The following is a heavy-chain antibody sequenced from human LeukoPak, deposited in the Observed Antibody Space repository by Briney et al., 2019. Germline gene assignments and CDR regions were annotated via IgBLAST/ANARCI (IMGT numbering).Heavy chain of an antibody. CDR3: ARHVSGIYGSRGDLDY. J-gene: IGHJ4*02. V-gene: IGHV4-34*01. CDR1: GGSFSGYY. D-gene: IGHD3-10*01. CDR2: VSQTGSGRT. Sequence: PQTLSLTCGVYGGSFSGYYWSWIRQPPGKGLEWIGEVSQTGSGRTNYNPSLKSRVTISVDTSKNQFALELTSVTAADTAVYYCARHVSGIYGSRGDLDYWGQGTLVTVSS.